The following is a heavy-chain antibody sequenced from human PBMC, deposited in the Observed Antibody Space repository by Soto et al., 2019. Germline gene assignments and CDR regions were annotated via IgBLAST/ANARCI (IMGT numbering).Heavy chain of an antibody. CDR2: ISGGGDGT. V-gene: IGHV3-23*01. D-gene: IGHD1-26*01. J-gene: IGHJ4*02. CDR1: GFTFSSYA. Sequence: EVQLLESGGGLVQPGGSLRLSCAASGFTFSSYAISWVRQAPGKGLEWVSAISGGGDGTYYADSVKGRFTISRDNSKNTLYLQMDSRSAEDTAVYYCAKEPRMVGASYCDYWGQGTLVTVSS. CDR3: AKEPRMVGASYCDY.